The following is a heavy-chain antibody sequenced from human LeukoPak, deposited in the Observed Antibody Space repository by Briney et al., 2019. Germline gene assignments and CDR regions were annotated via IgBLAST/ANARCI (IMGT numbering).Heavy chain of an antibody. V-gene: IGHV1-2*02. J-gene: IGHJ4*02. D-gene: IGHD1-26*01. CDR1: GYTSTGYY. CDR3: ARDQEGIDVLFDY. CDR2: INPNSGGT. Sequence: ASVKVSCKASGYTSTGYYMHWVRQAPGQGLEWMGWINPNSGGTNYAQKFQGRVTMTRDTSISTAYMELSRLRSDDTAVYYCARDQEGIDVLFDYWGQGTLVTVSS.